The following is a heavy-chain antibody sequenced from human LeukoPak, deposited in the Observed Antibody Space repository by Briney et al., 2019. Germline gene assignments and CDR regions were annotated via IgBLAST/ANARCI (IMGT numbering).Heavy chain of an antibody. CDR2: IYYNGIT. D-gene: IGHD6-19*01. CDR1: GGFITSTIHY. CDR3: ARQPTVKRGAVASNLDY. V-gene: IGHV4-39*01. J-gene: IGHJ4*02. Sequence: SETLSLTCSVSGGFITSTIHYWAWIRQPPGQGLEWTASIYYNGITYYNASLESRVTMSVDTSRNQFSLRLSSVSAADTSVYYCARQPTVKRGAVASNLDYRGQGTLVTVSS.